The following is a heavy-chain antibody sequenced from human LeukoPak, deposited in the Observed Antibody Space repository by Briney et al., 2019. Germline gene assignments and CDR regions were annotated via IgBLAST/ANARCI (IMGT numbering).Heavy chain of an antibody. CDR3: AKDLEYSSSPLNWFDP. CDR2: IWYDGSNK. D-gene: IGHD6-6*01. CDR1: GFSFSNYG. V-gene: IGHV3-33*06. J-gene: IGHJ5*02. Sequence: GRSLRLSCAASGFSFSNYGMHWVRQAPGKGLEWVAVIWYDGSNKYYADSVKGRFTISRDNSKNTLYLQMNSLRAEDTAVYYCAKDLEYSSSPLNWFDPWGQGTLVTVSS.